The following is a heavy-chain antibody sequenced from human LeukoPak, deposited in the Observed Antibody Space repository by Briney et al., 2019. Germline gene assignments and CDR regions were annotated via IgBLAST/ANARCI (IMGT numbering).Heavy chain of an antibody. Sequence: ASVKVSCKVSGYTLTELSMHWVRQAHGKGLEWMGGFDPEDGETIYAQKFQGRVTMTEDTSTDTAYMELSSLRSEDTAVYYCATVWYDYVWGSYRYNDYWGQGTLVTVSS. CDR2: FDPEDGET. CDR1: GYTLTELS. V-gene: IGHV1-24*01. CDR3: ATVWYDYVWGSYRYNDY. D-gene: IGHD3-16*02. J-gene: IGHJ4*02.